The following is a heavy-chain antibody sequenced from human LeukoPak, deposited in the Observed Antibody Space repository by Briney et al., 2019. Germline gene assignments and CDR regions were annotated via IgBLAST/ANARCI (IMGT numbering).Heavy chain of an antibody. D-gene: IGHD2-8*02. CDR3: AKDIAGGGIGAFDI. CDR2: ISWNSGSI. Sequence: GGSLRLSCAASGFTFDDYAMHWVRQAPGKGLEWVSGISWNSGSIGYADSVKGRFTISGDNAKNSLYLQMNNLRAEDTALYYCAKDIAGGGIGAFDIWGQGTMVTVSS. CDR1: GFTFDDYA. J-gene: IGHJ3*02. V-gene: IGHV3-9*01.